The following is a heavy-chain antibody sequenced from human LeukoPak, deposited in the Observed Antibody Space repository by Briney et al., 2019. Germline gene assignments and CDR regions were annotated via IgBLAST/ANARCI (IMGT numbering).Heavy chain of an antibody. V-gene: IGHV3-23*01. D-gene: IGHD6-19*01. J-gene: IGHJ4*02. CDR2: IDSSGGGT. CDR3: AKAAGSGWSYFDY. Sequence: GGSLRLSCAASGFTFSSYAMGWVRQAPGKGLEWVSLIDSSGGGTYYTDSVKGRFTISRDNSKNMLYLQMNSLRAEDTAIFYCAKAAGSGWSYFDYWGQGTLVTVSS. CDR1: GFTFSSYA.